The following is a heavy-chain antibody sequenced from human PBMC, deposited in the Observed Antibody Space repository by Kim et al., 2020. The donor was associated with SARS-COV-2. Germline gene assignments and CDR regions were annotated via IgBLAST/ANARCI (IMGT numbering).Heavy chain of an antibody. Sequence: SETLSLTCTVSGGSISSYYWSWIRQPPGKGLEWIGYIYYSGSTNYNPSLKSRVTISVDTSKDQFSLKVSSVTAADTAVYYCAKVAGSGWFDPWGQGTLVTVSS. D-gene: IGHD6-19*01. V-gene: IGHV4-59*01. CDR3: AKVAGSGWFDP. CDR1: GGSISSYY. J-gene: IGHJ5*02. CDR2: IYYSGST.